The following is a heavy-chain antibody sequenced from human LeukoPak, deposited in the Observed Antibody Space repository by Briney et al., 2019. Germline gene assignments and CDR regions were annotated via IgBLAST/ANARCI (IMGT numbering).Heavy chain of an antibody. D-gene: IGHD5-24*01. CDR2: IYYSGST. CDR3: ARDDGDY. J-gene: IGHJ4*02. Sequence: SETLSLTCTVSGGSISSSSYYWGWIRQPPGKGLEWIGSIYYSGSTYYNPSLKSRVTISVDTSKNQFSLKLSSVTAADTAVYYCARDDGDYWGQGTLVTVSS. CDR1: GGSISSSSYY. V-gene: IGHV4-39*07.